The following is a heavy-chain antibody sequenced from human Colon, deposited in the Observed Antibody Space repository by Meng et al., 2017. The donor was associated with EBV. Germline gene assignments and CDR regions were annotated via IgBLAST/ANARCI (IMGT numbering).Heavy chain of an antibody. CDR2: QCHADDT. Sequence: QRQRREAGLGLGKPSELLSSTCTVSGGPISRTGTCGGWIRRPPGKGLEWIGSQCHADDTYYNPSLMGRVTISVDTSKNQVSLKLTSVTAADTSIYYCARHTFSGNPGGIDSWGQGILVTVSS. J-gene: IGHJ4*02. CDR1: GGPISRTGTC. CDR3: ARHTFSGNPGGIDS. V-gene: IGHV4-39*01. D-gene: IGHD4-23*01.